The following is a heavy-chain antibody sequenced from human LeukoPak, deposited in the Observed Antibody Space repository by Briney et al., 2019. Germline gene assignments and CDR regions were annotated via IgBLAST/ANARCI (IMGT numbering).Heavy chain of an antibody. CDR1: GGTFSSYA. CDR2: IIPIFGTA. V-gene: IGHV1-69*13. Sequence: ASVKVSCKASGGTFSSYAISWVRQAPGQGLEWMGGIIPIFGTANYAQKFQGRVTITADESTSTAYMELSSLRSEDTAVYYCARQAPNMWLSPFWYFDLWGRGTLVTVSS. CDR3: ARQAPNMWLSPFWYFDL. J-gene: IGHJ2*01. D-gene: IGHD3-22*01.